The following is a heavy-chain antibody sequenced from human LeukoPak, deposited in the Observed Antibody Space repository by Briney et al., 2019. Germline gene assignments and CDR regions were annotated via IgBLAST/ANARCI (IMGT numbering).Heavy chain of an antibody. CDR3: ARHRRPRNSYDILTGYYRGYFDY. Sequence: SETLSLTCTVSGGSIGSFFWSWIRQPPGKALEWIGYIHYSGSTKYNPSLKSRVTISVDTSKNQFSLKLSSVTAADTAVYYCARHRRPRNSYDILTGYYRGYFDYWGQGTLVTVSS. CDR2: IHYSGST. D-gene: IGHD3-9*01. V-gene: IGHV4-59*08. J-gene: IGHJ4*02. CDR1: GGSIGSFF.